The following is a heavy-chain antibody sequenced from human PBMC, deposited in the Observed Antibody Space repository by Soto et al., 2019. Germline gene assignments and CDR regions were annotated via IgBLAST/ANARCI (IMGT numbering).Heavy chain of an antibody. CDR1: GFTFSSYA. CDR3: ARRGSGSYYDY. Sequence: VQLLESGGGLVQPGGSLRLSCAASGFTFSSYAMRWVRQAPVKGLEWVSAISGSGGSTYYADSVKGRFTISRDNSKNTLYRQMNSLRAEDTAVYYCARRGSGSYYDYWGQGTLVTVSS. J-gene: IGHJ4*02. CDR2: ISGSGGST. D-gene: IGHD1-26*01. V-gene: IGHV3-23*01.